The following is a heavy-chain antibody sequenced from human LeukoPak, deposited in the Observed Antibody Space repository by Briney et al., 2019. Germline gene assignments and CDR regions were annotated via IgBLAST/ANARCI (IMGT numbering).Heavy chain of an antibody. Sequence: PGGSLRLSCAASGFTFSSYAMSWVRQAPGKGLEWVSAISGSGGSTYYADSVKGRFTISRDNSKNTLYLQMSSPRAEDTAVYYCAKDRAGDYYFDYWGQGTLVTVSS. D-gene: IGHD4-17*01. J-gene: IGHJ4*02. CDR3: AKDRAGDYYFDY. V-gene: IGHV3-23*01. CDR2: ISGSGGST. CDR1: GFTFSSYA.